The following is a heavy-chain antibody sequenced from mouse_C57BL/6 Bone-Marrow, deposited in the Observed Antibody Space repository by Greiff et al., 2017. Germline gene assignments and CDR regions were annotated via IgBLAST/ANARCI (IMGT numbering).Heavy chain of an antibody. Sequence: VKLMESGPGLVLPSQSLSITCTVPGFSLTSSGVHWVRPSPGKGLAWLGVIWSGGSPDYNAAFISRLRIREDNSKRHVFFKMNSLRAEDAAIYCCGSHYDYDGAMDYWGQGASVTV. CDR2: IWSGGSP. CDR1: GFSLTSSG. J-gene: IGHJ4*01. CDR3: GSHYDYDGAMDY. D-gene: IGHD2-4*01. V-gene: IGHV2-2*01.